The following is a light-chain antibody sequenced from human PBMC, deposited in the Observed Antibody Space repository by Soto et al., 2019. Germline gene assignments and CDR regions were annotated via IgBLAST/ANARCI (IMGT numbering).Light chain of an antibody. Sequence: TQLTQSPSSLSASVGDRVTITCRASQDISSYLAWYQQKPGKAPKVLIYAASTLQSGVPSRFSGSGSGTDFTLTISSLQSEDFATYYCQQLNSYPALTFGGGTKVEIK. CDR3: QQLNSYPALT. J-gene: IGKJ4*01. V-gene: IGKV1-9*01. CDR2: AAS. CDR1: QDISSY.